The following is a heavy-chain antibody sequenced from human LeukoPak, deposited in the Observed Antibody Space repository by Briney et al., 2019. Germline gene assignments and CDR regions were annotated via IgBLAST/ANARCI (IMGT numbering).Heavy chain of an antibody. CDR2: ISGPGDSA. CDR1: GFTFSSYA. V-gene: IGHV3-23*01. J-gene: IGHJ4*02. Sequence: PGGSLRLSCAASGFTFSSYAMSWVRQAPGKGLEWVSTISGPGDSAYYADSVKGRFTISRDNYKNTLFLQMNSLRAEDTAVYYCAKDGTGTTLNYWGQGTLVTVSS. CDR3: AKDGTGTTLNY. D-gene: IGHD1-1*01.